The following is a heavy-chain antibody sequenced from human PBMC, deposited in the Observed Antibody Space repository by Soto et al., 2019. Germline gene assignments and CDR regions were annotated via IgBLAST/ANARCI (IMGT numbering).Heavy chain of an antibody. Sequence: ASVKVSCKASGGTFSSYAISWLRQAPGRGLEWMGGIIPIFGTANYAQKFQGRVTITADESTSTAYMELSSLRSEDTAVYYCARLITNLNSGYDLPTTDYYYGMDVWGQGTTVTVSS. J-gene: IGHJ6*02. CDR3: ARLITNLNSGYDLPTTDYYYGMDV. CDR1: GGTFSSYA. V-gene: IGHV1-69*13. D-gene: IGHD5-12*01. CDR2: IIPIFGTA.